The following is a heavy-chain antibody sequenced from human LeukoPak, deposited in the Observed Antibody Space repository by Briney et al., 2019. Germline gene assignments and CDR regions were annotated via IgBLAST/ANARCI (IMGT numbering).Heavy chain of an antibody. D-gene: IGHD1-26*01. CDR2: LYPDDSDT. Sequence: GESLKISCKGSGYIFTSYWIAWVRQMPGKGLEWMGLLYPDDSDTRYSPSFEGQVTISVDKSISTAYLQWSSLRASDTAKYYCANGLIEGAFDYWGQGTLVTVSS. V-gene: IGHV5-51*01. CDR3: ANGLIEGAFDY. J-gene: IGHJ4*02. CDR1: GYIFTSYW.